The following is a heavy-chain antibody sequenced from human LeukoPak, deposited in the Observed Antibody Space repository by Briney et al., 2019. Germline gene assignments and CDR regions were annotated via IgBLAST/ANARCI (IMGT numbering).Heavy chain of an antibody. J-gene: IGHJ4*02. CDR2: IYYSGTT. D-gene: IGHD6-13*01. CDR1: GGSISSYY. CDR3: ARGVYIAAAQYGY. V-gene: IGHV4-59*01. Sequence: SETLSLTCTVSGGSISSYYWSWIWQPPGKGLEWIGYIYYSGTTNYNPSLKSRVTISVDTSKNQFSLKLSSVTAADTAVYYCARGVYIAAAQYGYWGQGTLVTVSS.